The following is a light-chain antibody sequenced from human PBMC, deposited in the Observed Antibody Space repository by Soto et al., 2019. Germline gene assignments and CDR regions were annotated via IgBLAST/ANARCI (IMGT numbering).Light chain of an antibody. Sequence: EIVLTQSPGTLSLSPGDRATLSCRASQSVAANYSAWFQQKPGQAPRLLIYGASNRATGIPDRFSGSGSGTDFTLTISRLDPEDFAVYYCQQYGRSPWTFGRGTKVEI. CDR3: QQYGRSPWT. CDR1: QSVAANY. J-gene: IGKJ1*01. CDR2: GAS. V-gene: IGKV3-20*01.